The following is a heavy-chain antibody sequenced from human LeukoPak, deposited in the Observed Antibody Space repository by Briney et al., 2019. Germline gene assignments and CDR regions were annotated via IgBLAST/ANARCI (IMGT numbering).Heavy chain of an antibody. D-gene: IGHD2/OR15-2a*01. Sequence: PGGSLRLSCAASGFTFSNYWMHWVRQAPGKGLVWVSRINSDGSTTNYADSVKGRFTISRDNAKNTLFLQMNSLRAEDTAVYYCASLQNVPSYYYYYVMDVGGQGTTVTVSS. CDR3: ASLQNVPSYYYYYVMDV. J-gene: IGHJ6*02. CDR2: INSDGSTT. V-gene: IGHV3-74*01. CDR1: GFTFSNYW.